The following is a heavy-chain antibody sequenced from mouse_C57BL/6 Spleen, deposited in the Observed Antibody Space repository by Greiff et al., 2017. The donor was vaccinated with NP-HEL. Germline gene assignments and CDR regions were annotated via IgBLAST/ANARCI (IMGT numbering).Heavy chain of an antibody. CDR1: GYTFTSYW. Sequence: VQLQQPGAELVRPGSSVKLSCKASGYTFTSYWMHWVKQRPIQGLEWIGNIDPSDSETHYNQKFKDKATLTVDKSSSTAYMQLSSLTSEDSAVYYCARSRVTGYYFDYWGQGTTLTVSS. D-gene: IGHD4-1*01. CDR3: ARSRVTGYYFDY. V-gene: IGHV1-52*01. CDR2: IDPSDSET. J-gene: IGHJ2*01.